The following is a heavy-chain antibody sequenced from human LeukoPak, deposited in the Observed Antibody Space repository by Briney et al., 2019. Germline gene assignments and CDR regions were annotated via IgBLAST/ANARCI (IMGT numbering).Heavy chain of an antibody. V-gene: IGHV4-59*01. CDR2: IDYSGSS. J-gene: IGHJ4*02. D-gene: IGHD6-13*01. CDR1: GGSISRYY. Sequence: SETLSLTCTVSGGSISRYYWSWIRRPPVRGLEWIGYIDYSGSSNSNPSLKSRVTISLDTSNNQFSLKLSSVTAADTAVYYCARALRLSAAGTNFDSWGQGTLVTVSS. CDR3: ARALRLSAAGTNFDS.